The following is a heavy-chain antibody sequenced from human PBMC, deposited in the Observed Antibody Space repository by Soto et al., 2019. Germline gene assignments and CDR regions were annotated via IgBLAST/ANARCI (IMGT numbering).Heavy chain of an antibody. CDR1: GFTFSSYE. J-gene: IGHJ4*02. CDR3: ARRAAAGTLDY. CDR2: ISSSGSTI. V-gene: IGHV3-48*03. Sequence: PGGSLRLSCAASGFTFSSYEMNWVRQAPGKGLEWVSYISSSGSTIYYADSVKGRFTISRDNAKNSLYLQMNSLRAEDTAVYYCARRAAAGTLDYWGQGTLVTVSS. D-gene: IGHD6-13*01.